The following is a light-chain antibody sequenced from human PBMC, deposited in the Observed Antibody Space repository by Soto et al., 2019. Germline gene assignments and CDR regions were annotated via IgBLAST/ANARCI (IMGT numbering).Light chain of an antibody. J-gene: IGLJ2*01. CDR3: QSFDSSLTGPI. Sequence: QSALAQPRSVSGSPGQSVTISCTGTSSDVGGYDFVSWYQQLPGKAPKLMIFDVTKRSSGVPDRFSGSKSGNSASLTISGLQSEDEADYYCQSFDSSLTGPIFGVGTKLTVL. CDR2: DVT. CDR1: SSDVGGYDF. V-gene: IGLV2-11*01.